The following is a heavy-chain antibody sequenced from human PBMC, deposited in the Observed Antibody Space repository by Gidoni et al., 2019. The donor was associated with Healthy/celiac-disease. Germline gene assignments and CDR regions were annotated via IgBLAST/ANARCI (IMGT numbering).Heavy chain of an antibody. J-gene: IGHJ6*02. CDR2: INPNRGGT. Sequence: QVQLVQAGAEVKKPGASVKVSCKAPVYTFTAHYMHWVRQAPGQGVAWMGWINPNRGGTNYEQKFQGWVTMTRDTSISTAYMELSRLRSDDTAVYYCAREVPLEYSSSSYYYYGMDVWGQGTTVTVSS. CDR3: AREVPLEYSSSSYYYYGMDV. CDR1: VYTFTAHY. V-gene: IGHV1-2*04. D-gene: IGHD6-6*01.